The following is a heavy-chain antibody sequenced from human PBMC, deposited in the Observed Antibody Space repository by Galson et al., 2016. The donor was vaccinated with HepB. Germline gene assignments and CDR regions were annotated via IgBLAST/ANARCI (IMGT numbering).Heavy chain of an antibody. J-gene: IGHJ6*04. V-gene: IGHV3-15*01. Sequence: SLRLSCAVSGFVVSNGWMSWVRQAPGKGLEWVGRIKSETDGGTTDYAAPVKGRFTISRDDSKNMLYLQMNSLKMEDTGVYFCTTTQWGVLRFLEGSYGMDVWGKGTAVTVSS. CDR3: TTTQWGVLRFLEGSYGMDV. CDR2: IKSETDGGTT. D-gene: IGHD3-3*01. CDR1: GFVVSNGW.